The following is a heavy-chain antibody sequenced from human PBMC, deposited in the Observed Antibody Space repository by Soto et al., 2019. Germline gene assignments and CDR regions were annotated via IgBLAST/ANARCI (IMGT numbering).Heavy chain of an antibody. J-gene: IGHJ4*02. CDR3: ARVGDGSWYGYARYFDY. V-gene: IGHV1-69*01. CDR1: GGTFSSYA. D-gene: IGHD6-13*01. Sequence: QVQLVQSGAEVKKPGSSVKVSCKASGGTFSSYAISWVRQAPGQGLEWMGGIITIFGTANYAQKFQGRVTSTADESTSTAYMELSSLRSEDKAVYYCARVGDGSWYGYARYFDYWGQGTLVTVSS. CDR2: IITIFGTA.